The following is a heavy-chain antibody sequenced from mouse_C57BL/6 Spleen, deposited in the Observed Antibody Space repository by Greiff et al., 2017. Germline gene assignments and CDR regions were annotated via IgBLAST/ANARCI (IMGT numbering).Heavy chain of an antibody. CDR3: ARSGAYYGSSYIDY. Sequence: VQLQQSGPELVKPGASVKISCKASGYTFTDYYMNWVKQRPGKGLEWIGRIYPGDGDTNYNGKFKGKATLTADKSSSTAYMQLSSLTSEDSAVYFCARSGAYYGSSYIDYWGQGTTLTVSS. D-gene: IGHD1-1*01. V-gene: IGHV1-82*01. CDR1: GYTFTDYY. CDR2: IYPGDGDT. J-gene: IGHJ2*01.